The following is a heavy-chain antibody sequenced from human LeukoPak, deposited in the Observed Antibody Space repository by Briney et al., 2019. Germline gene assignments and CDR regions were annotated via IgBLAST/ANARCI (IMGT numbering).Heavy chain of an antibody. CDR2: VYSGGST. Sequence: GGSLRLSCAASGFTFSSDYMTWVRQAPGKGLEWVSFVYSGGSTYYEDSVKGRFTISRDSSKNTLFLQVNSLRVGDTAVYYCARAGYYDSSGFYAPDAFDIWGQGTVVTVSS. CDR3: ARAGYYDSSGFYAPDAFDI. CDR1: GFTFSSDY. D-gene: IGHD3-22*01. V-gene: IGHV3-53*01. J-gene: IGHJ3*02.